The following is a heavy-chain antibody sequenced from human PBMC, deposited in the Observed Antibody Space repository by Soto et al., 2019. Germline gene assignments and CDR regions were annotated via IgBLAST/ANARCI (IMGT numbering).Heavy chain of an antibody. CDR2: VTSAGNT. V-gene: IGHV3-23*01. Sequence: GGSLRLSCAASGFTFARIALTWVRQAPGKGLEWVSGVTSAGNTHYADSVKGRFTISRDTSKNTVYLQMNSLRADDTAVYYCVKDFSGDVDYWGQGTLVTVSS. CDR3: VKDFSGDVDY. D-gene: IGHD5-12*01. CDR1: GFTFARIA. J-gene: IGHJ4*02.